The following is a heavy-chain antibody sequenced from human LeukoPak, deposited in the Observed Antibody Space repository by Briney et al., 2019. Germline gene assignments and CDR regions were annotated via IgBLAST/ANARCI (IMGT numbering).Heavy chain of an antibody. CDR2: INSDGSST. J-gene: IGHJ6*02. CDR1: GFTFSSYW. CDR3: ARDAVDTANAV. Sequence: GGSLRLSCAASGFTFSSYWMHWVRQAPGKGLVWVSRINSDGSSTTYADSVKGRFTISRDNSKNTLYLQMNSLRAEDTAVYYCARDAVDTANAVWGQGTTVTVSS. V-gene: IGHV3-74*01. D-gene: IGHD5-18*01.